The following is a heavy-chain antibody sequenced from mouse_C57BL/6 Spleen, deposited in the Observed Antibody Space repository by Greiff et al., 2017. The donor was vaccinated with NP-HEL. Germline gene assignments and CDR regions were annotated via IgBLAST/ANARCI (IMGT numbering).Heavy chain of an antibody. Sequence: QVQLQQPGAELVKPGASVKMSCKASGYTFTSYWITWVKQRPGQGLEWIGDIYPGSGSTNYNAKFKSMATLTVDTSSSTAYMQLSSLTSEDSAVYYGARSYYGSSEVDYWGQGTTLTVSS. CDR3: ARSYYGSSEVDY. D-gene: IGHD1-1*01. CDR2: IYPGSGST. J-gene: IGHJ2*01. V-gene: IGHV1-55*01. CDR1: GYTFTSYW.